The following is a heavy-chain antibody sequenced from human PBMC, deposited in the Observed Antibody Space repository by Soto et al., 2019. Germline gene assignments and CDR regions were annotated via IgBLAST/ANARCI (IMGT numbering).Heavy chain of an antibody. J-gene: IGHJ4*02. CDR3: AKDPDYDFWSGYMRFDY. Sequence: GGSLRLSCAASAFTFSSYAMSWVRQAPGKGLEWVSAVSGSGDSTYYADSVKGRFTISRDNSKNTLYLQMNSLRAEDTAVYYCAKDPDYDFWSGYMRFDYWGQGTLVTVSS. D-gene: IGHD3-3*01. CDR1: AFTFSSYA. V-gene: IGHV3-23*01. CDR2: VSGSGDST.